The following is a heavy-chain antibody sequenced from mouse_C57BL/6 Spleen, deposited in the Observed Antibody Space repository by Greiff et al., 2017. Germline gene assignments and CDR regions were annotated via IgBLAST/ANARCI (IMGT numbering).Heavy chain of an antibody. J-gene: IGHJ2*01. CDR3: TESGDGYYVDY. CDR2: IRLKSDNYAT. Sequence: EVMLVESGGGLVQPGGSMKLSCVASGFTFSNYWMNWVRQSPEKGLEWVAQIRLKSDNYATHYAESVKGRFTISRDDSKSSVYLQMNNLRAEDTGIYSCTESGDGYYVDYWGQGTTLTVSS. CDR1: GFTFSNYW. D-gene: IGHD2-3*01. V-gene: IGHV6-3*01.